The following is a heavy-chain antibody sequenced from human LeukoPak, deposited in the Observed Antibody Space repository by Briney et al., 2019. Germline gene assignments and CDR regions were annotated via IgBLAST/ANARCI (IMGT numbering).Heavy chain of an antibody. CDR3: ARGVERWLQVPFDY. D-gene: IGHD5-24*01. CDR1: VGSISSGGYY. V-gene: IGHV3-11*04. Sequence: LSLTCTVSVGSISSGGYYWSWIRQPPGKGLEWVSYISSSSSTIYYADSVKGRFTISRDNAKNSLYLQMNSLRAEDTAVYYCARGVERWLQVPFDYWGQGTLVTVSS. CDR2: ISSSSSTI. J-gene: IGHJ4*02.